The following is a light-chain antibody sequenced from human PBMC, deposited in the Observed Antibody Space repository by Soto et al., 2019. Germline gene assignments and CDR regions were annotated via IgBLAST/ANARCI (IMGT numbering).Light chain of an antibody. CDR2: AAS. V-gene: IGKV3-20*01. Sequence: EVVLTQSPGTLSLSPGERATLSCRASQIVTINSLAWYQQKPGQPPRLLIYAASTRAAAIPDRFSSSGSGTDFTLTISRLQPEDFALYYCQQYGDSPFTFGPGTRVDVK. CDR1: QIVTINS. CDR3: QQYGDSPFT. J-gene: IGKJ3*01.